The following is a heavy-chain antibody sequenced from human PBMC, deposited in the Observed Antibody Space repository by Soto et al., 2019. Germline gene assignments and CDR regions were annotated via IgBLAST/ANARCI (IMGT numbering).Heavy chain of an antibody. CDR2: TYSNSNT. D-gene: IGHD1-20*01. V-gene: IGHV3-66*01. CDR1: GFTVTSND. CDR3: TRGNVYNDY. J-gene: IGHJ4*02. Sequence: GALRLSCAASGFTVTSNDVSWVRQAPGKGLEWVSITYSNSNTDYADSVKGRFIISRDNSKNTLYIQMNSLRAEDSAVYYCTRGNVYNDYWGQGTLVTVSS.